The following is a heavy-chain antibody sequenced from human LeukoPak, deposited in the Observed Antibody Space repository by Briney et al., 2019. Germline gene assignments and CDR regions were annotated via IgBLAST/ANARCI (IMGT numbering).Heavy chain of an antibody. J-gene: IGHJ4*02. CDR2: FYHSGST. D-gene: IGHD6-19*01. CDR1: GGSISNYH. Sequence: PSETLSITCTVSGGSISNYHWSWMRQPPGKGLEWIGCFYHSGSTTYNPSLMSRVTTSVDTSKNEFSLKLNSVTAADTAVYYCASTQQWLAFDYWGRGILVTVSS. CDR3: ASTQQWLAFDY. V-gene: IGHV4-59*01.